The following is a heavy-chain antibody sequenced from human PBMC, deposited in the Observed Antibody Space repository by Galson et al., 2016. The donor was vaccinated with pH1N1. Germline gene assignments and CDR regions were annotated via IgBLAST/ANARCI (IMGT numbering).Heavy chain of an antibody. V-gene: IGHV5-51*03. D-gene: IGHD3-22*01. J-gene: IGHJ2*01. CDR2: IYPGDSDT. CDR3: ARYAVTYYYDSSGYPDWYFDL. Sequence: QSGAEVKKPGESLKISCKGSGYSFTSYWIGWVRLMPGKGLEWMGIIYPGDSDTRYSPSFQGQVTISADKSTSTAYLQWSSLKASDTAIYYCARYAVTYYYDSSGYPDWYFDLWGLGTLVTVSS. CDR1: GYSFTSYW.